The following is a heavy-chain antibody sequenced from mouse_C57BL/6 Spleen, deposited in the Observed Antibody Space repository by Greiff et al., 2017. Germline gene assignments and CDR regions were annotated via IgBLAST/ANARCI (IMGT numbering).Heavy chain of an antibody. J-gene: IGHJ3*01. V-gene: IGHV3-6*01. D-gene: IGHD2-3*01. Sequence: EVKLVESGPGLVKPSQSLSLTCSVTGYSITSGYYWNWIRQFPGNKLEWMGYISYDGSNNYNPSLKNRISITRDTSKNQFFLKLNSVTTEDTATYYCARGPIYDGYYVDWGQGTLVTVSA. CDR2: ISYDGSN. CDR3: ARGPIYDGYYVD. CDR1: GYSITSGYY.